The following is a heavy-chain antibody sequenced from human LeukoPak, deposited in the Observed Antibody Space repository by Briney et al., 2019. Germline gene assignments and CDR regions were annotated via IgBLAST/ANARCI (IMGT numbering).Heavy chain of an antibody. Sequence: GRSLRLSCAASGFTFSSYWMHWVRQSPGKGLVWVSRINTDGSGTSYADSVKGRFTISRDNTKNTLYLQMNSLRVEDTAVYYCTRDTTCGMDVWGQGTTVTVSS. D-gene: IGHD1-1*01. CDR1: GFTFSSYW. CDR3: TRDTTCGMDV. CDR2: INTDGSGT. V-gene: IGHV3-74*01. J-gene: IGHJ6*02.